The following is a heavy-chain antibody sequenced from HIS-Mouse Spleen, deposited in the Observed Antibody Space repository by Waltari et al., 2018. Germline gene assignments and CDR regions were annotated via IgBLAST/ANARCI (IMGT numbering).Heavy chain of an antibody. V-gene: IGHV1-69*04. CDR2: IIPILGIA. J-gene: IGHJ3*02. D-gene: IGHD2-8*01. CDR1: GGTLRRYA. CDR3: ARVYCTNGVCYDAFDI. Sequence: QVQLVQSGAEVKKPGSSVQVSCQASGGTLRRYALRWVRQDHGQGLDWMGRIIPILGIANYAQKFQGRVTITADKSTSTAYMELSSLRSEDTAVYYCARVYCTNGVCYDAFDIWGQGTMVTVSS.